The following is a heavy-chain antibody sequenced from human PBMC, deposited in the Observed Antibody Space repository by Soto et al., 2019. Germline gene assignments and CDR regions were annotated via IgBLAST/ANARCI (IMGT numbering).Heavy chain of an antibody. CDR1: GFTFSNYW. V-gene: IGHV3-74*01. CDR2: IDHDGPT. CDR3: VRDSHGDY. J-gene: IGHJ4*02. Sequence: EVQLVESGGGLVQPGGSLRLSCAGSGFTFSNYWMHWVRQAPGKGLEWVSRIDHDGPTDYADSVRGRFTSSRDNAENTLYLQMNSLRPGDTGVYYCVRDSHGDYWGQGTLVTVSS.